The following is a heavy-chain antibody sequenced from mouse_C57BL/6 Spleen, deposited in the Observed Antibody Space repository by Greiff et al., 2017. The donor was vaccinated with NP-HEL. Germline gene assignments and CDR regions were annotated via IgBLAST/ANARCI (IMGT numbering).Heavy chain of an antibody. CDR3: ARSDYSNYFDY. D-gene: IGHD2-5*01. J-gene: IGHJ2*01. CDR2: INPSTGGT. Sequence: EVQLKESGPELVKPGASVKISCKASGYSFTGYYMNWVKQSPEKSLEWIGEINPSTGGTTYNQKFKAKATLTVDKSSSTAYMQLKSLTSEDSAVYYCARSDYSNYFDYWGQGTTLTVSS. V-gene: IGHV1-42*01. CDR1: GYSFTGYY.